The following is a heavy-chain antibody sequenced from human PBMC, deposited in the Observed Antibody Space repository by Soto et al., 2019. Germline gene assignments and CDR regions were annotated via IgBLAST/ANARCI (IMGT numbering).Heavy chain of an antibody. CDR1: GASITTNTYF. D-gene: IGHD3-10*01. CDR2: IYHSGIA. Sequence: QLQLQESGPGLVKPSETLSLTCNVSGASITTNTYFWAWIRQPPGQGLEWIGTIYHSGIAYYAPSLKSRVTMSVDTSRNQFSLNLHSVTATDTAVYYCARLFSGAFHWGQGTLVTVSS. V-gene: IGHV4-39*01. J-gene: IGHJ4*02. CDR3: ARLFSGAFH.